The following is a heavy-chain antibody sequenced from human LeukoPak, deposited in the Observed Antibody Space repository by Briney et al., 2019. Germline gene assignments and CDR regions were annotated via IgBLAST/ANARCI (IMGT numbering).Heavy chain of an antibody. CDR2: ISGSGDST. CDR1: GFTFRSYA. V-gene: IGHV3-23*01. Sequence: GGSLRLSCAASGFTFRSYAMNWVRQAPGKGLEWVSAISGSGDSTYYADSVKGRFTISRDNSKNTLYLQMNSLRAEDTAVYYCAKERRELLHYFDYWGQGTLVTVSS. CDR3: AKERRELLHYFDY. D-gene: IGHD1-26*01. J-gene: IGHJ4*02.